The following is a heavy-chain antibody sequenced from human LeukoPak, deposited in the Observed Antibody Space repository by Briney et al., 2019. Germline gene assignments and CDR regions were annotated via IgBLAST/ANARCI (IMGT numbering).Heavy chain of an antibody. CDR1: GFTFSSYA. Sequence: TGGSLRLSCAASGFTFSSYAMHWVRQAPGKGLEYVSAISSNGGSTYYANSVKGRFTISRDNSKNTLYLQMGSLRAEDMAVYYCAREPYSSGWYGAFDIWGQGTMVTVSS. V-gene: IGHV3-64*01. CDR2: ISSNGGST. J-gene: IGHJ3*02. D-gene: IGHD6-19*01. CDR3: AREPYSSGWYGAFDI.